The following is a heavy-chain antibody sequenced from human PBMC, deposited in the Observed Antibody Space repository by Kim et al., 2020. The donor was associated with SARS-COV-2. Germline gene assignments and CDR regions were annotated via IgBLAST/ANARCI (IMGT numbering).Heavy chain of an antibody. D-gene: IGHD6-19*01. CDR2: INPSGGST. J-gene: IGHJ5*02. Sequence: ASVKVSCKASGYTFTSYYIHWVRQAPGQGLEWMGIINPSGGSTSYAQKFQGRVTMTRDTSTSTVYMEMSSLRSEDTAVYYCASAGYSSGGVDPWGQGTLVTVSS. CDR1: GYTFTSYY. CDR3: ASAGYSSGGVDP. V-gene: IGHV1-46*01.